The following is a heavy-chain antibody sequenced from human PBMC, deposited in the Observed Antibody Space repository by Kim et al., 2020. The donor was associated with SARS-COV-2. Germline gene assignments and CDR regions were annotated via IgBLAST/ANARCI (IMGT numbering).Heavy chain of an antibody. CDR1: GGSISSGSYY. CDR2: IYTSGST. CDR3: ARDILWFGELQDAFDI. Sequence: SETLSLTCTVSGGSISSGSYYWSWIRQPAGKGLEWIGRIYTSGSTNYNPSLKSRVTISVDTSKNQFSLKLSSVTAADTAVYYCARDILWFGELQDAFDIWGQGTMVTVSS. D-gene: IGHD3-10*01. J-gene: IGHJ3*02. V-gene: IGHV4-61*02.